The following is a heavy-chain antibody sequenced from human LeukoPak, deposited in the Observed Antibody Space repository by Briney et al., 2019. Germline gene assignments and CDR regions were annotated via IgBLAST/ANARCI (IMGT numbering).Heavy chain of an antibody. Sequence: SETLSLTCTVSGGSINSYYWSWIRQPPGKGLEWIGYIYYSGSTNYNPSLKSRVTISVDTSKNQFSLKLRSVTAADTAVYYCARQLWNYFDYWGQGTLVTVSS. D-gene: IGHD5-18*01. CDR3: ARQLWNYFDY. J-gene: IGHJ4*02. CDR2: IYYSGST. V-gene: IGHV4-59*08. CDR1: GGSINSYY.